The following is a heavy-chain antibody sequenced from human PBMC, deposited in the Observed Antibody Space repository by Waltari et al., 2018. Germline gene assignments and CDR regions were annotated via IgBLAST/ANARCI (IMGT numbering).Heavy chain of an antibody. CDR2: IIPIFGTA. CDR3: ARDRGYCSGGSCYGLDY. V-gene: IGHV1-69*01. CDR1: GGTFSSYA. J-gene: IGHJ4*02. D-gene: IGHD2-15*01. Sequence: QVQLVQSGAEVKKPGSSVKVSCKASGGTFSSYAIRWVRQAPGQGLEWMGGIIPIFGTANYAQKVQGRVTITADESTSTAYMELSSLRSEDTAVYYCARDRGYCSGGSCYGLDYWGQGTLVTVSS.